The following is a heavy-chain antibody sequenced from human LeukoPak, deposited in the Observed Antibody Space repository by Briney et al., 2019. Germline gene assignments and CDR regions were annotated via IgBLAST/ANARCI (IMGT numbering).Heavy chain of an antibody. J-gene: IGHJ4*02. CDR3: ARFSPYYDSSGYVDY. D-gene: IGHD3-22*01. CDR1: GGSISSYY. Sequence: SETLSLTCTVSGGSISSYYWSWIRQPPGKGLEWIGYIYYSGSTNYNPSLKSRVTISVDTSKNQFSLKLSSVTAADTAVYYCARFSPYYDSSGYVDYWGQGTLVTVSS. V-gene: IGHV4-59*08. CDR2: IYYSGST.